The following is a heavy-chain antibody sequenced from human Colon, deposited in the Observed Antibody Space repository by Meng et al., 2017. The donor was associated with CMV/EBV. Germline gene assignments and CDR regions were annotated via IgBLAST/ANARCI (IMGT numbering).Heavy chain of an antibody. Sequence: STMSWVRQAPGKGLEWVSAISSSSGYVYYADSVKGRFTISRDNAKNSLYLQMNSLGVEDTAVYYCARDFCGLRHFHDNSAYYTCFDDWGQGTLVTSPQ. V-gene: IGHV3-21*01. CDR2: ISSSSGYV. CDR3: ARDFCGLRHFHDNSAYYTCFDD. CDR1: ST. D-gene: IGHD3-22*01. J-gene: IGHJ4*02.